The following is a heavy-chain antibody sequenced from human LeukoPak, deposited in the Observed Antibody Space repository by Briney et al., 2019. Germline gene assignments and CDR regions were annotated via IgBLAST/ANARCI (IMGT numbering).Heavy chain of an antibody. CDR1: GFTFSTYS. Sequence: GGSLRLSCAASGFTFSTYSMNWVRQAPGKGLEWVSYISSSSSTIYYADSVKGRFTISRDNAKNSLYLQMNSLRAEGTAVYYCARGSTYYDSSGQVPFDYWGQGTLVTVSS. J-gene: IGHJ4*02. V-gene: IGHV3-48*01. CDR2: ISSSSSTI. D-gene: IGHD3-22*01. CDR3: ARGSTYYDSSGQVPFDY.